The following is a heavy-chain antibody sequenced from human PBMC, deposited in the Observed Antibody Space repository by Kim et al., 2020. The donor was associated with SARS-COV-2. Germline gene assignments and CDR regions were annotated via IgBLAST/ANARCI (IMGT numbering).Heavy chain of an antibody. CDR1: GFTFSSYW. D-gene: IGHD3-22*01. CDR3: ARGGIMMIVVEV. Sequence: GGSLRLSCAASGFTFSSYWMTWVRQAPGRGLEWVANIKQDGSEKYYEDSVKGRFTISRDNAKNSLYLQMNSLTAEDTAVYYCARGGIMMIVVEVWGQGTMVTVSP. J-gene: IGHJ3*01. V-gene: IGHV3-7*03. CDR2: IKQDGSEK.